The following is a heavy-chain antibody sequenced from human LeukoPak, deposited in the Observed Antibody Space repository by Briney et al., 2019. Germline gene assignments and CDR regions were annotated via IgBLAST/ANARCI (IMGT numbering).Heavy chain of an antibody. D-gene: IGHD2/OR15-2a*01. CDR1: GFTFRDYT. CDR3: TRDPPSRY. V-gene: IGHV3-49*03. CDR2: IRNRADGCTP. J-gene: IGHJ4*02. Sequence: PGRSLRLSCTASGFTFRDYTMTWIRQAPGKGLEWVGFIRNRADGCTPEYAASVKGRFTISRDDSKSIAYLQMNSLRTDDTAVYYCTRDPPSRYWGQGTLVSGSS.